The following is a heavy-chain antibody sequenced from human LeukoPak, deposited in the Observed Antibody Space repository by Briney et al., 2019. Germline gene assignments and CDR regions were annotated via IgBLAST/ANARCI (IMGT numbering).Heavy chain of an antibody. Sequence: PETLSLTCSVSGGSINSGYWSWIRQPPGKGLEWIGLLYPSGSTNYTPSLKSRVTISVDTSRTQFSLKLSSMTAADTAVYYCAGGHYPLEYWGQGTLVTVSS. CDR1: GGSINSGY. D-gene: IGHD1-26*01. J-gene: IGHJ4*02. V-gene: IGHV4-59*01. CDR2: LYPSGST. CDR3: AGGHYPLEY.